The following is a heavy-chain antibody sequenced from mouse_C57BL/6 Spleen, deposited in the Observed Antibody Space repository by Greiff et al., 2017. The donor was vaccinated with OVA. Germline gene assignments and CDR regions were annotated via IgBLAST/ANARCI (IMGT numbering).Heavy chain of an antibody. D-gene: IGHD2-2*01. J-gene: IGHJ2*01. CDR3: VGYPYFGC. Sequence: EVQRVESGGGLVQPKGSLKLSCAASGFSFHTYAMNWVRQAPGKGLEWVALISSKSNNYATYYADSVKDRFTISRDDTGSMLNLKMNNLKTEDTAMYICVGYPYFGCRGQGTTLTFSS. CDR1: GFSFHTYA. CDR2: ISSKSNNYAT. V-gene: IGHV10-1*01.